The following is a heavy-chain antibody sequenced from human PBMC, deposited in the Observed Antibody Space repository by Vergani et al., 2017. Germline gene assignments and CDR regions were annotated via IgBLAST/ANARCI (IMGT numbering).Heavy chain of an antibody. V-gene: IGHV5-10-1*03. CDR3: ATPGLYCSSTSCIGV. J-gene: IGHJ4*02. CDR1: GYSFTSYW. Sequence: EVQLVQSGAEVKKPGESLRISCKGSGYSFTSYWISWVRQMPGKGLEWVGRIDPSDSYTNYSPSFQGHVTISADKSISTAYLHGSSLKASDTAMYYCATPGLYCSSTSCIGVWGQGTLVTVSS. CDR2: IDPSDSYT. D-gene: IGHD2-2*01.